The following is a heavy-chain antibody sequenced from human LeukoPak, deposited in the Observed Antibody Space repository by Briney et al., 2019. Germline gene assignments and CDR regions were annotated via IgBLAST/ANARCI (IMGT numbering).Heavy chain of an antibody. V-gene: IGHV3-30*18. CDR1: GFTFSSYG. D-gene: IGHD3-3*01. Sequence: GGSLRLSCAASGFTFSSYGMHWVRQVPGKGLEWVAVISYDGSNKYYGDSVKGRFTISRDNSKNTLYLQMNSLRAEDTAVFYCAKDRADYDFWSGLGNWGQGTLVTVSS. J-gene: IGHJ4*02. CDR3: AKDRADYDFWSGLGN. CDR2: ISYDGSNK.